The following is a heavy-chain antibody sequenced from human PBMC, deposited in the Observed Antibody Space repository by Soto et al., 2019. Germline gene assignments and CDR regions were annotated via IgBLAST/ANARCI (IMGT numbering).Heavy chain of an antibody. Sequence: ASVKVSCKASGYTFANYAIHLVRQAPGQKLEWMGWINAGNGNPKYSQKFQDRVTISRDTSATTAYMEMSSLRSEDTAVYYCARGSYYYESSGYYPDYWGQGTLVTVSS. J-gene: IGHJ4*02. CDR3: ARGSYYYESSGYYPDY. V-gene: IGHV1-3*01. CDR1: GYTFANYA. D-gene: IGHD3-22*01. CDR2: INAGNGNP.